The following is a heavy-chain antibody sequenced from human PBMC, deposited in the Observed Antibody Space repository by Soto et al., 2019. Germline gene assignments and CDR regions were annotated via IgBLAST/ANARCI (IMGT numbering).Heavy chain of an antibody. CDR3: ARTSGVATRIFDY. V-gene: IGHV4-34*01. D-gene: IGHD5-12*01. CDR1: GGSFSGYY. J-gene: IGHJ4*02. Sequence: PSETLSLTCAVYGGSFSGYYWSWIRQPPGKGLEWIGEINHSGSTNYNPSLKSRVTISVDTSKNQFSLKLSSVTAADTAVYYCARTSGVATRIFDYWGQGTLVTVSS. CDR2: INHSGST.